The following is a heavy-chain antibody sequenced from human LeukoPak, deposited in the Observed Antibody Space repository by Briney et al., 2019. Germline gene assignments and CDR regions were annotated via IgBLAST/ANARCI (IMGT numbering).Heavy chain of an antibody. V-gene: IGHV4-34*01. J-gene: IGHJ6*02. CDR1: GGSFSGYY. CDR2: INHGGST. D-gene: IGHD2-2*01. CDR3: ARAIVVVPAAMYYYYYGMDV. Sequence: ASETLSLTCAVYGGSFSGYYWSWIRQPPGKGLEWIGEINHGGSTNYNPSLKSRVTISVDTSKNQFSLKLSSVTAADTAVYYCARAIVVVPAAMYYYYYGMDVWGQGTTVTVSS.